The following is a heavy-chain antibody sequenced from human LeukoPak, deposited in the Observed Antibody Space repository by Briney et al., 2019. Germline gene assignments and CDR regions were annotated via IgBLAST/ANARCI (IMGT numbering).Heavy chain of an antibody. J-gene: IGHJ4*02. D-gene: IGHD3-10*01. CDR2: ISGSGGDT. CDR1: GFTFSNYG. CDR3: ARDPGFEDY. Sequence: QPGRSLRLSCAASGFTFSNYGIHWVRQAPGKGPEWVSAISGSGGDTYYADSMKGRFTISRDNAKNSLYLQMNSLRAEDTAVYYCARDPGFEDYWGQGTLVTVSS. V-gene: IGHV3-21*01.